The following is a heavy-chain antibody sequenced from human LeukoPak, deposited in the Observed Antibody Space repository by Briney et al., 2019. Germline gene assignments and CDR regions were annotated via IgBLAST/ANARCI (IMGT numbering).Heavy chain of an antibody. D-gene: IGHD3-22*01. CDR1: GGTFSSYA. J-gene: IGHJ4*02. Sequence: SVKVSCKASGGTFSSYAISWVRQAPGQGLEWMGGIIPIFGTANYAQKFQGRVTITADESTSTAYMELSSLRSEDTAVYYCARSFVDYYDSSGYVDYWGQGTLVTVSS. V-gene: IGHV1-69*13. CDR3: ARSFVDYYDSSGYVDY. CDR2: IIPIFGTA.